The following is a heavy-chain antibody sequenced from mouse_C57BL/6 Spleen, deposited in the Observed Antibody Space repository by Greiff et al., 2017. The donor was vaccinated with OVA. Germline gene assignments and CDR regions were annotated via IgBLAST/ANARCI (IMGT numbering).Heavy chain of an antibody. CDR1: GFTFSSYA. J-gene: IGHJ4*01. Sequence: DVMLVESGEGLVKPGGFLKLSCAASGFTFSSYAMSWVRQTPEKRLEWVAYISSGGDYIYYADTVKGRFTISRDNARNTLYLQMSSLKSEDTAMYYCTRDPEGYYAMDYWGQGTSVTVSS. V-gene: IGHV5-9-1*02. CDR2: ISSGGDYI. CDR3: TRDPEGYYAMDY.